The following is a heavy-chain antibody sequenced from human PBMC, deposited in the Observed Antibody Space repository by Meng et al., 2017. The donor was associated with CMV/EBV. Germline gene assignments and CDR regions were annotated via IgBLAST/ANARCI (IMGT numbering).Heavy chain of an antibody. CDR1: GYTFTSYG. CDR2: ISAYNGNT. CDR3: ARGGIRYPDYYGMDV. Sequence: ASVKVSCKASGYTFTSYGISWVRQAPGQGLEWMGWISAYNGNTNYAQKLQGRVTMTRDTSTSTAYMELRSLRSDDTAVYYCARGGIRYPDYYGMDVWGQGTTVTVSS. J-gene: IGHJ6*02. V-gene: IGHV1-18*01. D-gene: IGHD3-16*01.